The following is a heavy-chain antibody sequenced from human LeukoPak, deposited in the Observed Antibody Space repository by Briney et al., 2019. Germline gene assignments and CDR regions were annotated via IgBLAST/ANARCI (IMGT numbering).Heavy chain of an antibody. CDR1: GYTFTSYA. D-gene: IGHD1-26*01. J-gene: IGHJ3*02. Sequence: ASVKLSCKASGYTFTSYAMNWVRQAPGQGLEWMGWINTNTGNPTNAQAFTGRFVFSLDTSVTTAYLQISSLKAEDTAVYYCARARDSGSYQRHDAFDIWGQGTMVTVSS. CDR2: INTNTGNP. CDR3: ARARDSGSYQRHDAFDI. V-gene: IGHV7-4-1*02.